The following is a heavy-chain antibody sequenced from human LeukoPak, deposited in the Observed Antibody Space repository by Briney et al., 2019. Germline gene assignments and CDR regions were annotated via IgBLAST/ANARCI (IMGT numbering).Heavy chain of an antibody. D-gene: IGHD1-26*01. CDR2: IYSGNIT. CDR3: TRVSLGELRFDY. J-gene: IGHJ4*02. V-gene: IGHV3-53*01. CDR1: GFFVNTNY. Sequence: PGGSLRLSCEASGFFVNTNYLAWVRQAPGKELDWVAVIYSGNITFHADSVKGRFTISRETYKNVIYLQMNSLRVDDTAVYYCTRVSLGELRFDYWGQGTLVTVSS.